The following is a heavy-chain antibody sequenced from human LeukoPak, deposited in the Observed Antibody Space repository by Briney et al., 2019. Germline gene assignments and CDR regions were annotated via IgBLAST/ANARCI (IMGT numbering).Heavy chain of an antibody. D-gene: IGHD3-3*01. Sequence: ASVKVSCKASGYTFTSYYMHWVRQATGQGLEWMGWMNPNSGNTGYAQKFQGRVTMTRNTSISTAYMELSSLRSEDTAVYYCARRTRITRNWFDPWGQGTLVTVSS. V-gene: IGHV1-8*02. CDR2: MNPNSGNT. J-gene: IGHJ5*02. CDR1: GYTFTSYY. CDR3: ARRTRITRNWFDP.